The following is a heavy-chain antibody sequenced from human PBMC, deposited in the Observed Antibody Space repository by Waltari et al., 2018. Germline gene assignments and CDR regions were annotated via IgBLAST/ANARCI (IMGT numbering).Heavy chain of an antibody. V-gene: IGHV4-34*01. Sequence: QVQLQQWGAGLLKPSETLSLTCAVSGGSFSGYYWSWIRQPPGKGLEWIGEINHSGSTNYNPSLKSRVTISVDTSKNQFSLKLSSVTAADTAVYYCASGSDYWGQGTLVTVSS. CDR3: ASGSDY. J-gene: IGHJ4*02. CDR1: GGSFSGYY. CDR2: INHSGST.